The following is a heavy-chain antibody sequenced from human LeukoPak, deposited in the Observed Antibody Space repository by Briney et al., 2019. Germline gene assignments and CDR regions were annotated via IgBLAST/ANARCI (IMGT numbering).Heavy chain of an antibody. D-gene: IGHD2-8*01. CDR3: AKVLYATHFDY. CDR2: ISGSGGST. J-gene: IGHJ4*02. Sequence: PGGSLGLSCAASGFTFSSYAMSWVRQAPGKGMEWVSAISGSGGSTYYADSVKGRFTIFRDNSKNTLYLQMNSLRAEDTAVYYCAKVLYATHFDYWGQGTLVTVSS. CDR1: GFTFSSYA. V-gene: IGHV3-23*01.